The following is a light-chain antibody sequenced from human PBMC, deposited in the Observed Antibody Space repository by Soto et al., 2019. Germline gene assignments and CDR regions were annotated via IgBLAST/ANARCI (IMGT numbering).Light chain of an antibody. CDR1: QSNSNY. V-gene: IGKV1-39*01. J-gene: IGKJ5*01. CDR3: QQTYSSPIT. Sequence: IQMTQSPSSLSASVGDRVTITCRASQSNSNYLNWYQQKPGKAPKLLIYAASSLQSGVPSRFSGSGSGTDFTLTISSLQPEDVVTYYCQQTYSSPITFGQGTRLDIK. CDR2: AAS.